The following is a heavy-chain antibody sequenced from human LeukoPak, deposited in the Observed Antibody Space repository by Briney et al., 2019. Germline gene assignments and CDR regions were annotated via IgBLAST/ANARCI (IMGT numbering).Heavy chain of an antibody. J-gene: IGHJ6*02. D-gene: IGHD5-12*01. Sequence: SETLSLTCAVYGGSFSGYYWSWIRQPPGKGLEWIGYIYHSGSTYYNPSLKSRVTISVDRSKNQFSLKLSSVTAADTAVYYCARDRGYSGMYYYGMDVWGQGTTVTVSS. CDR3: ARDRGYSGMYYYGMDV. CDR1: GGSFSGYY. CDR2: IYHSGST. V-gene: IGHV4-30-2*01.